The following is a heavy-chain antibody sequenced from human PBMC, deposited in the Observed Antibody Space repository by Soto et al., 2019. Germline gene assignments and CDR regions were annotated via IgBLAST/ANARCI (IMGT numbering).Heavy chain of an antibody. CDR1: GYSFTDYY. CDR2: INPNSGGT. J-gene: IGHJ4*02. Sequence: ASEKVSCKASGYSFTDYYMHWVPQAPGQGLEWMGWINPNSGGTNYAQKFQGRVTMTRDTSISTAYVELSRLRSDDTAIYYCARGRQGYDYWGQGTRVTVSS. V-gene: IGHV1-2*02. CDR3: ARGRQGYDY. D-gene: IGHD5-18*01.